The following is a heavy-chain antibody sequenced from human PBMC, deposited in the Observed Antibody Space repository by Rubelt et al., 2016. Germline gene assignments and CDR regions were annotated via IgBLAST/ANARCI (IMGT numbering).Heavy chain of an antibody. CDR2: ISAYNGNT. J-gene: IGHJ4*02. D-gene: IGHD3-16*02. V-gene: IGHV1-18*01. Sequence: QVQLVQSGAEVKKPGASVKISCKASGYTFTSYGISWVRQAPGQGLEWMGWISAYNGNTNYAQKLHGRVTMTTDTSTRTAYMELRSLRSDDTAVYYCARNLIMITFGGVIVPPDYWGQGTLVTVSS. CDR3: ARNLIMITFGGVIVPPDY. CDR1: GYTFTSYG.